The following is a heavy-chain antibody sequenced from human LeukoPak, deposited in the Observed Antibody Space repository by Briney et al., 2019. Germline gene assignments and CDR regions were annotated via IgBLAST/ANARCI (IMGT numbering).Heavy chain of an antibody. CDR3: AKEGRSLQTY. J-gene: IGHJ4*02. CDR2: IKEDGTET. D-gene: IGHD5-24*01. Sequence: GGSLRPSCAASGFMFSSNWMSWVRLAPGKGLEWVANIKEDGTETYYVDSVKGRFTISRDNAKNSLYLQMNSLRVEDTAVYYCAKEGRSLQTYWGQGTLVTVSS. CDR1: GFMFSSNW. V-gene: IGHV3-7*03.